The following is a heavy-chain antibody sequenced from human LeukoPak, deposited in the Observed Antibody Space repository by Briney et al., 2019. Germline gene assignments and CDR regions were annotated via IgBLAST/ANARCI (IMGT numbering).Heavy chain of an antibody. CDR3: ARADVSYYYDSSGYDY. V-gene: IGHV4-59*01. D-gene: IGHD3-22*01. CDR1: GGSISSYY. J-gene: IGHJ4*02. Sequence: PSETLSLTCTVSGGSISSYYWSWLRQPPGKGLEWIGYIYYSGSTNYNPSLKSRVTISVDTSKNQFSLKLSSVTAADTAVYYCARADVSYYYDSSGYDYWGQGTLVTVSS. CDR2: IYYSGST.